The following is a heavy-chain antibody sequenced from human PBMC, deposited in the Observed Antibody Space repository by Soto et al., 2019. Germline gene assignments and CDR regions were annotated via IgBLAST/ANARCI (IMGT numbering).Heavy chain of an antibody. CDR2: ISYDGSNK. D-gene: IGHD1-1*01. CDR1: GFTFSSYA. J-gene: IGHJ3*02. CDR3: ARGSIFHYLQLSGTDAFDI. V-gene: IGHV3-30-3*01. Sequence: QVQLVESGGGVVQPGRSLRLSCAASGFTFSSYAMHWVRQAPGKGLEWVAVISYDGSNKYYADSVKGRFTISGDNSKNTLYLQMNSLRAEDTAVYYCARGSIFHYLQLSGTDAFDIWGQGTMVTVSS.